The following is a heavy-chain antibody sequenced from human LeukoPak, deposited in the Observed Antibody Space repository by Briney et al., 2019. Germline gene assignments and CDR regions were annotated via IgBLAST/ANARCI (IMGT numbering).Heavy chain of an antibody. J-gene: IGHJ6*02. CDR2: ISAYNGNT. CDR1: GYTFSSYG. D-gene: IGHD3-10*01. V-gene: IGHV1-18*01. Sequence: ASVKVSCKAPGYTFSSYGISWVRQAPGQGLEWMGWISAYNGNTNYAQKLQGRATMTTDTSTSTAYMELGSLRSDDTAVYYCARGRDYYGSGGFVDVWGQGTTVTVSS. CDR3: ARGRDYYGSGGFVDV.